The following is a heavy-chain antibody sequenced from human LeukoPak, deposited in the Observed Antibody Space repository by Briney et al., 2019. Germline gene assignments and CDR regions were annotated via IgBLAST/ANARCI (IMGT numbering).Heavy chain of an antibody. CDR1: GFTFSSYG. D-gene: IGHD3-10*01. J-gene: IGHJ4*02. Sequence: PGGSLRLSCAASGFTFSSYGMSWVRQALGKGLEWVSAISGSGGSTYYADSVKGRFTISRDNSKNTLYLQMNSLRAEDTAVYYCAKVKNYYGSGSYDYWGQGTLVTVSS. V-gene: IGHV3-23*01. CDR2: ISGSGGST. CDR3: AKVKNYYGSGSYDY.